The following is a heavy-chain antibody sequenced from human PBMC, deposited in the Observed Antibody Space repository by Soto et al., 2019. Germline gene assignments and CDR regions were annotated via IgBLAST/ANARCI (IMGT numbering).Heavy chain of an antibody. Sequence: SGPTLVNPTETLTLTCTVSGFSLSNARWGVSWIRQPPGKALECLAHIFSNDEKSFSAPLKSRLTISKDTSKSQVVLTLTNMGPVDTATYYCARLENSLYYLDSWGQGTLVTVSS. V-gene: IGHV2-26*01. D-gene: IGHD1-1*01. CDR2: IFSNDEK. CDR3: ARLENSLYYLDS. CDR1: GFSLSNARWG. J-gene: IGHJ4*02.